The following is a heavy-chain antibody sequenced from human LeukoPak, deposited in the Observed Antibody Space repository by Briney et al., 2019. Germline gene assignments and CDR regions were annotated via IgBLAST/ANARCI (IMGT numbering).Heavy chain of an antibody. CDR3: ARGSFDDSSGYDYFDY. CDR1: GGSISSSNW. D-gene: IGHD3-22*01. Sequence: SETLSLTCAVSGGSISSSNWWSWVRQPPGKGLEWIGEIYHSGSTNYNPSLKSRVTISVDKSKNQFSLKLSSVTAADTAVYYCARGSFDDSSGYDYFDYRGQGTLVTVSS. V-gene: IGHV4-4*02. J-gene: IGHJ4*02. CDR2: IYHSGST.